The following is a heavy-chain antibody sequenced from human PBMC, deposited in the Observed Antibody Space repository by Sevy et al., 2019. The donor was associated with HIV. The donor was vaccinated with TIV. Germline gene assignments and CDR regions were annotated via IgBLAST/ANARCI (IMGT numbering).Heavy chain of an antibody. J-gene: IGHJ6*02. D-gene: IGHD6-13*01. CDR1: GFTFSSYT. CDR3: ARDVTTSSSWGPYYYYYGMDV. Sequence: GGSLRLSCAASGFTFSSYTMNWVRQAPGKGLEWVSSISSSSSYIYYADSVKGRFTIARDNAKNSLYQQMNSLRAEDTAVYYCARDVTTSSSWGPYYYYYGMDVWGQGTTVTVSS. CDR2: ISSSSSYI. V-gene: IGHV3-21*01.